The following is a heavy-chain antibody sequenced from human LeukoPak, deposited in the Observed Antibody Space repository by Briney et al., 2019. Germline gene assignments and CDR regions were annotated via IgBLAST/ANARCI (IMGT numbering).Heavy chain of an antibody. CDR2: ISYDGSNK. CDR3: AREGRISSILWWYNWFDP. Sequence: GGSLRLSCAASGFTFSSYAMHWVRQAPGKGLEWVAVISYDGSNKYYADSVKGRFTISRDNSKNTPYLQMNSLRSDDTAVYYCAREGRISSILWWYNWFDPWGQGTLVTVSS. V-gene: IGHV3-30*04. D-gene: IGHD2-21*01. CDR1: GFTFSSYA. J-gene: IGHJ5*02.